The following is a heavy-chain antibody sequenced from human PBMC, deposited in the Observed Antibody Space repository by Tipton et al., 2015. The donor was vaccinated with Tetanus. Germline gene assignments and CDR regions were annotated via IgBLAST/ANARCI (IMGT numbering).Heavy chain of an antibody. D-gene: IGHD2-8*02. CDR2: AYYTGDT. CDR3: AGVTAQRTELYFEH. Sequence: TLSLTCAVSGASLSGYYWSWIRQPPGKGLEWVGYAYYTGDTNYNPSLKSRVTISMDRSENQISLKMTSVTAADTAVYYCAGVTAQRTELYFEHWGQGTQVTVSS. J-gene: IGHJ1*01. CDR1: GASLSGYY. V-gene: IGHV4-59*01.